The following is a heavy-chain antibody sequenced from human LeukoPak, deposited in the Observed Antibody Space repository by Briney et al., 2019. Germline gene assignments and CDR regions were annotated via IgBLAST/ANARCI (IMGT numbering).Heavy chain of an antibody. CDR3: ARDRAYCSSTSCYNWFDP. J-gene: IGHJ5*02. Sequence: SVKLSCKASGYTFTSYGISWVRQAPGQGLEWMGGIIPICGTANYAQKVQGRVTITADKSTSTAYMELSSLRSEDTAVYYCARDRAYCSSTSCYNWFDPWGQGTLVTVSS. D-gene: IGHD2-2*01. V-gene: IGHV1-69*06. CDR1: GYTFTSYG. CDR2: IIPICGTA.